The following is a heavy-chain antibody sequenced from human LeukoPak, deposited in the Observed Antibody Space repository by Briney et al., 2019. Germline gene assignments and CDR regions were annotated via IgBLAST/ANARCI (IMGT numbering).Heavy chain of an antibody. V-gene: IGHV3-33*01. CDR1: GYTFSSCD. CDR2: IWYDGSNK. CDR3: ARELSPVVKYYFDD. Sequence: GGSLTLLCTPSGYTFSSCDMLWVRQAPGKGLEWVAVIWYDGSNKYYADSVKGRFTISRDNSKNTLYLQMNSLRAEDTAVYYCARELSPVVKYYFDDWGQGTLVTVSS. J-gene: IGHJ4*02. D-gene: IGHD3-22*01.